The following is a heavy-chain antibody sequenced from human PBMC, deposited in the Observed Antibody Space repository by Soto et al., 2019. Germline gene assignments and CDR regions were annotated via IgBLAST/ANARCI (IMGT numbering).Heavy chain of an antibody. Sequence: SETLSLTCTVSGGSISSSSYYWGWIRQPPGKGLEWIGSIYYSGSTYYNPSLKSRVTISVDTSKNQFSLKLSSVTAADTAVYYCARLSYDLIPYYYYMDVWGKGTTVTVSS. CDR1: GGSISSSSYY. J-gene: IGHJ6*03. V-gene: IGHV4-39*01. D-gene: IGHD3-3*01. CDR2: IYYSGST. CDR3: ARLSYDLIPYYYYMDV.